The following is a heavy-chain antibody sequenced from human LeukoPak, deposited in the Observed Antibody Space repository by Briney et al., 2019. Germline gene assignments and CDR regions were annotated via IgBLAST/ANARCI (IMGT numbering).Heavy chain of an antibody. CDR1: GFTFSSYS. V-gene: IGHV3-21*01. D-gene: IGHD6-19*01. Sequence: PGGSLRLSCAASGFTFSSYSMNWVRQAPGKGLEWVSSISSSSSYIYYADSVEGRFTISRDNAKNSLYLQMNSLRAEDTAVYYCASPSIRYSSGWWAYWGQGTLVTVSS. CDR2: ISSSSSYI. CDR3: ASPSIRYSSGWWAY. J-gene: IGHJ4*02.